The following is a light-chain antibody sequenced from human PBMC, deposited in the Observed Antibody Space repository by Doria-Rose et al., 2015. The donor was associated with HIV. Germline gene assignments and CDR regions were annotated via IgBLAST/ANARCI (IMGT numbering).Light chain of an antibody. CDR2: AAS. CDR1: KRGSRSS. V-gene: IGKV1-39*01. J-gene: IGKJ1*01. CDR3: QQTYSSPPWT. Sequence: TQSPGTLSLSPGGQATLSCRASKRGSRSSRGGFQQEPGKAPKLLIYAASRLQSGVPSRFSGSGSGTDFTLTISELQPGDFATYYWQQTYSSPPWTFGQGTKVEIK.